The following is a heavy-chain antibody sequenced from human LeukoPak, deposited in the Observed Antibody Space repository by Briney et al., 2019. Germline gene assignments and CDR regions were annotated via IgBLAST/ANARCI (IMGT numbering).Heavy chain of an antibody. CDR1: GGSFSGYY. Sequence: SETLSLTCAVYGGSFSGYYWSWIRQPPGKGLEWIGEINHSGSTNYNPSLKSRVTISVDTSKNQFSLKLSSVTAADTAVYYCARVPPYYDTWGAFDIWGQGTMVTVSS. D-gene: IGHD3-9*01. J-gene: IGHJ3*02. CDR2: INHSGST. V-gene: IGHV4-34*01. CDR3: ARVPPYYDTWGAFDI.